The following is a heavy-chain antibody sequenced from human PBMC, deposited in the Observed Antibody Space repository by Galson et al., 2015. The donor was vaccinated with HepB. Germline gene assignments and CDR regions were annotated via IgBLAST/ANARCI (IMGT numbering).Heavy chain of an antibody. Sequence: SLRLSCAASGFAFDSHAMSWVRQAPGRGLEWISGTTGKGDSTFYADSAKGRFTVSKDNSNNMLYLQMNSLRAEDAGLYFCAKGYGLFDSWGQVILVTVSS. CDR2: TTGKGDST. J-gene: IGHJ5*01. CDR1: GFAFDSHA. V-gene: IGHV3-23*01. CDR3: AKGYGLFDS. D-gene: IGHD5-18*01.